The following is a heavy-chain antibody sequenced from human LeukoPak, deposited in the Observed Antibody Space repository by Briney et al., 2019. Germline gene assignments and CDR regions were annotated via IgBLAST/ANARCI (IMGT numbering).Heavy chain of an antibody. CDR1: GVSINSGGYY. Sequence: PSQTLSLTCTVSGVSINSGGYYWNWIRHHPGKGLEWIGYIYYTGTTYYNPSLQSRVIISLDTSRNQFSLNLSSVTAADTAIYYCAAGNSWIQIWNHWGQGTLVTVSS. V-gene: IGHV4-31*03. D-gene: IGHD5-18*01. CDR3: AAGNSWIQIWNH. J-gene: IGHJ5*02. CDR2: IYYTGTT.